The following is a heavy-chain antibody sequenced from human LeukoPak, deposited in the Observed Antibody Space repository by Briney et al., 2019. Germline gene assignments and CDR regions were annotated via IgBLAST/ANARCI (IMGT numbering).Heavy chain of an antibody. CDR2: ISAYNDNT. CDR3: ARDQPGDTLSEY. J-gene: IGHJ4*02. V-gene: IGHV1-18*01. CDR1: GYTFTSYG. Sequence: ASVKVSCKASGYTFTSYGISWVRQAPGQGLEWMGWISAYNDNTNYVQKFQGRVTMTTDTSTSTAYMELRSLSPDDTAVYYCARDQPGDTLSEYWGQGTLVTVSS. D-gene: IGHD2-21*02.